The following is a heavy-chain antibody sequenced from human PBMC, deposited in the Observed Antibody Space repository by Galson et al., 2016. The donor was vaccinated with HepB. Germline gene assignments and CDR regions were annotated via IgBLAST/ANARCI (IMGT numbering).Heavy chain of an antibody. CDR2: IRTYNGNT. CDR1: GYSFTNYA. CDR3: ARRIVVAGTGVDF. J-gene: IGHJ4*02. V-gene: IGHV1-18*04. Sequence: SVKVSCKASGYSFTNYAITWVRQAPGQGLEWMGWIRTYNGNTQYAQNLQGRVTMTTDTSTSTVYLELRSLRSDDTAVYYCARRIVVAGTGVDFWGQGTLVTVSS. D-gene: IGHD2-15*01.